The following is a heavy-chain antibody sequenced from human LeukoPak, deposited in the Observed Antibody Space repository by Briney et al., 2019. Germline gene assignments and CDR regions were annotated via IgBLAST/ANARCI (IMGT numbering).Heavy chain of an antibody. CDR3: AKLPSTWYFDL. Sequence: GGSLRLSCAASGFTFDDYAMHWVRQAPGKGLEWVSGISWNSGSIGYADSVKGRFTISRDNAKNSLYLQMNSLRAEDTALYYCAKLPSTWYFDLWGRGTLVTVSS. CDR2: ISWNSGSI. D-gene: IGHD2/OR15-2a*01. CDR1: GFTFDDYA. V-gene: IGHV3-9*01. J-gene: IGHJ2*01.